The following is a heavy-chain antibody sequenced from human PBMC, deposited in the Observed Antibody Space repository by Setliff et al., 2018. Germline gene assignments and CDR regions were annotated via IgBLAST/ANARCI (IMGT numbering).Heavy chain of an antibody. J-gene: IGHJ4*02. V-gene: IGHV1-18*01. CDR2: ISVYNGKT. CDR1: GYTFTSYG. CDR3: ARVDWGYSSNWSIDD. Sequence: ASVKVSCKASGYTFTSYGFSWVRQAPGQGLEWMGWISVYNGKTKYAQKFQGRVTMTTDTSTRTAYMEVTSLRSGDTAVYYCARVDWGYSSNWSIDDWGQGTLVTVSS. D-gene: IGHD6-13*01.